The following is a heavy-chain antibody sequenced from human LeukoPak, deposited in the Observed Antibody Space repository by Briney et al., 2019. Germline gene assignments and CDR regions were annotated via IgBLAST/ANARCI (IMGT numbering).Heavy chain of an antibody. CDR2: IYKSGST. CDR3: ARHGAGVHGPVDY. D-gene: IGHD6-19*01. J-gene: IGHJ4*02. CDR1: GGSISSSSYY. Sequence: SETLSLTCTVSGGSISSSSYYWGWIRQPPGKGLEWIGSIYKSGSTYYNPSLKSRVTIFVDTSKNQFYQNLNSVTAADTAVYYCARHGAGVHGPVDYWGQGALVTVSS. V-gene: IGHV4-39*01.